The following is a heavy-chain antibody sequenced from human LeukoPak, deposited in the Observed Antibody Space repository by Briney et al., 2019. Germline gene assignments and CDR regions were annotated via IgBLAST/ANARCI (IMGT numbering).Heavy chain of an antibody. J-gene: IGHJ3*02. CDR1: GGSISSYY. D-gene: IGHD4-11*01. V-gene: IGHV4-59*08. CDR3: ARHRRYSDAFDI. Sequence: SETLSLTCTVSGGSISSYYWSWIRQPPGRGLEWIGYIYYSGSTNYNPSLKSRVTISVDTSKNQFSLKLSSVTAADTAVYYCARHRRYSDAFDIWGQGTMVTVSS. CDR2: IYYSGST.